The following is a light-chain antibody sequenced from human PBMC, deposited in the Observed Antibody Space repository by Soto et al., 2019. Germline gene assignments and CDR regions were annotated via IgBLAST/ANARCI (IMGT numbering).Light chain of an antibody. CDR1: QSVSSSY. CDR2: GAS. J-gene: IGKJ5*01. V-gene: IGKV3-20*01. Sequence: DIVLTQSPGTLSLSPGERATLSCRASQSVSSSYLAWYQQKPGQAPRLLIYGASSRATGIPDRFSGSGSGTDFTLTISRLAPEDFAVYYCQQYGSSPRTFGQGTRLEIK. CDR3: QQYGSSPRT.